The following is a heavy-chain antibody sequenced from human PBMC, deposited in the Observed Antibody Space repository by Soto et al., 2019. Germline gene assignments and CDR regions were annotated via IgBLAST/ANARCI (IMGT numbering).Heavy chain of an antibody. J-gene: IGHJ4*02. CDR1: GGSISSGGYY. CDR3: ARESGVYDSSNGLDY. D-gene: IGHD3-22*01. V-gene: IGHV4-31*03. Sequence: SETLSLTCTVSGGSISSGGYYWSWIRQHPGKGLEWIGYIYYSGSTYYNPSLKSRVTISVDTSKNQFSLKLSSVTAADTAVYYCARESGVYDSSNGLDYWGQGTLVTVSS. CDR2: IYYSGST.